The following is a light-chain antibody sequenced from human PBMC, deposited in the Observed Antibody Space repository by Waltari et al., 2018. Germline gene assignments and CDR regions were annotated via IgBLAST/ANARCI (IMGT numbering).Light chain of an antibody. V-gene: IGKV4-1*01. CDR3: QQYYSSPRT. CDR1: HSVLYSTNNKNY. Sequence: DIVTHQSPDSLAVSLGERATTYRTSRHSVLYSTNNKNYLAWFQQKPGQPPRLLIYSASTRESGVPYRFSGSGSGTDFTLTVSSLQAEDVAVYYCQQYYSSPRTFGQGTKVEIK. J-gene: IGKJ1*01. CDR2: SAS.